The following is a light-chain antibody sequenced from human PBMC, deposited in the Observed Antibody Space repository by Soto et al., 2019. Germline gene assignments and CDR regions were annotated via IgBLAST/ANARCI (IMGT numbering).Light chain of an antibody. CDR3: QQCDNWLRT. Sequence: EIVMTQSPATLSVSPGERATLSCRASQSVGSNLAWYQQKPGQAPRLLIYGASTRATGIPARFSGSGSGTEFTLTISSLQSVDFAVYYCQQCDNWLRTFGQGTKVEIK. V-gene: IGKV3-15*01. CDR2: GAS. CDR1: QSVGSN. J-gene: IGKJ1*01.